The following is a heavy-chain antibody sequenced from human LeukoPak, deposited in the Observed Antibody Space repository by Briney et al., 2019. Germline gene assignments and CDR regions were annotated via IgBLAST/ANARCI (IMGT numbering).Heavy chain of an antibody. J-gene: IGHJ5*02. CDR1: GFIFTTYA. CDR3: ARGGYCSSTSCYRGWFDP. Sequence: GGSLRLSCAAAGFIFTTYAMSWVRQAPGKGLEWVAVIWYDGSNKYYADSVKGRFTISRDNSKNTLYLQMNSLRAEDTAVYYCARGGYCSSTSCYRGWFDPWGQGTLVTVSS. V-gene: IGHV3-33*08. CDR2: IWYDGSNK. D-gene: IGHD2-2*02.